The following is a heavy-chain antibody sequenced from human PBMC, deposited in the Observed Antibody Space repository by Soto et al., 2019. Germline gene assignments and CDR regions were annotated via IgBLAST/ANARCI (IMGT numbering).Heavy chain of an antibody. CDR3: AKDADRDCTNGACREFDF. J-gene: IGHJ5*01. V-gene: IGHV3-23*01. Sequence: GGSLRLSCAASGFTFTTYAMSWVRQAPGKGLEWVAAVSGSGANTYYTDSVKGRFTISRDNSKNTVYLQMNRLRAEDTAIYFCAKDADRDCTNGACREFDFWGLGTLVTVSS. CDR2: VSGSGANT. D-gene: IGHD2-8*01. CDR1: GFTFTTYA.